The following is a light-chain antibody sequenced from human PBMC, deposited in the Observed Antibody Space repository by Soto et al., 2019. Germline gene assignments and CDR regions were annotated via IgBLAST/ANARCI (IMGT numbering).Light chain of an antibody. J-gene: IGKJ2*01. CDR2: GAS. V-gene: IGKV3-20*01. CDR1: QSVSSSY. CDR3: QQYGSSYT. Sequence: EIVLTQSPGTLSLSPGERATLSCRASQSVSSSYLAWYQQKPGQAPRLLIYGASSRATGIPDRFSGSGSGTDFTLTISRLEPEDLAVYYCQQYGSSYTFGQGTMLEIK.